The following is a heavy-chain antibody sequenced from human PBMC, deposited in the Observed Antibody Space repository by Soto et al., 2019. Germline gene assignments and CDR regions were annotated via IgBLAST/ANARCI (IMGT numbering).Heavy chain of an antibody. CDR3: ASDGSIVVVPAARGAYDYYYYGMDV. V-gene: IGHV1-18*01. Sequence: QVQLVQSGAEVKKPGASVKVSCKASGYTFTSYGISWVRQAPGQGLEWMGWISAYNGNTNYAQKLQGRVTMTTDTSTSTAYMELRSLRSDDTAVYYCASDGSIVVVPAARGAYDYYYYGMDVWGQGTTVPVSS. D-gene: IGHD2-2*01. CDR1: GYTFTSYG. CDR2: ISAYNGNT. J-gene: IGHJ6*02.